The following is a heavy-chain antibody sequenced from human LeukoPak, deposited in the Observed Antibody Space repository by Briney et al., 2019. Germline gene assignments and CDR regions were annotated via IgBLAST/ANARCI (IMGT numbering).Heavy chain of an antibody. CDR2: ISHSGANT. CDR1: GFTFSDSA. D-gene: IGHD2-15*01. V-gene: IGHV3-23*01. J-gene: IGHJ4*02. CDR3: AKDIEASI. Sequence: GSLRLSCAASGFTFSDSAMDRVRQAPGKGLEWVSLISHSGANTFYADSVKGRFSVSRDNSKNTMYLQMNSLRAEDTAVYYCAKDIEASIWGQGTLVAVSS.